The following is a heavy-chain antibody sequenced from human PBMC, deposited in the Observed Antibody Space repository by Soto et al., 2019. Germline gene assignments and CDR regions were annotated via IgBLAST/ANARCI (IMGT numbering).Heavy chain of an antibody. CDR2: ISNRGDT. CDR3: AREPRYCRGGSCSITGDAYDI. CDR1: GFIVSDTY. V-gene: IGHV3-66*01. Sequence: EVHLVESGGGLVQPGGSLRLSCTASGFIVSDTYVNWVRQAPGNGLEWVSVISNRGDTHYADSVRGRFSLSRDISDNTLHLQMNNLRVEDTAVYYCAREPRYCRGGSCSITGDAYDIWGQGTMVTVSS. J-gene: IGHJ3*02. D-gene: IGHD2-15*01.